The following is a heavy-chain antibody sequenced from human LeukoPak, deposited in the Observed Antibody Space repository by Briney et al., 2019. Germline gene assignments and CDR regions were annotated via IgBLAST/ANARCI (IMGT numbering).Heavy chain of an antibody. V-gene: IGHV3-23*01. CDR3: ANPYGWGAFDI. J-gene: IGHJ3*02. CDR1: RFTFSNAW. Sequence: GGSLRLSCAASRFTFSNAWMSWVRQAPGKGLEWVSAISGSGGSTYYADSVKGRFTISRDNSKNTLYLQMNSLRAEDTAVYYCANPYGWGAFDIWGQGTMVTVSS. D-gene: IGHD3-10*01. CDR2: ISGSGGST.